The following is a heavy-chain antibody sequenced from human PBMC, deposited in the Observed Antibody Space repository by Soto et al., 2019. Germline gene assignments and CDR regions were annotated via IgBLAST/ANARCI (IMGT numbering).Heavy chain of an antibody. V-gene: IGHV4-59*12. CDR1: GDSISSYY. J-gene: IGHJ4*01. D-gene: IGHD3-10*01. CDR2: IYYTGST. Sequence: SETLSLTCIVSGDSISSYYWSWIRHSPGKGLEWIGYIYYTGSTNYNPSLKSRVTISVDTSKNQFSLKLTSVTAADTAVYYCAREESYYGSGFGYWGHGTLVTVSS. CDR3: AREESYYGSGFGY.